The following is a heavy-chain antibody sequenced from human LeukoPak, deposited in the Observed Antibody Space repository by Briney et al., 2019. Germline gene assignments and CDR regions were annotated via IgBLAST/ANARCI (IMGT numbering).Heavy chain of an antibody. CDR2: ISYDGSEK. Sequence: GGSLRLSCAASGFTFSSYNMHWVRQAPGKGLEWVAVISYDGSEKYYADSVKGLFTISRDNSKSSLYLQMNSLRVEATAVYYCARDLAGYGGAFDVWGQGTMVTVS. V-gene: IGHV3-30-3*01. D-gene: IGHD5-12*01. CDR3: ARDLAGYGGAFDV. J-gene: IGHJ3*01. CDR1: GFTFSSYN.